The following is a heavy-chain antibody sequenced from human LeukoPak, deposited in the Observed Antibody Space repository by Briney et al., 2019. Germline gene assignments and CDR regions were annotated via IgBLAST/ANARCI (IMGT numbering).Heavy chain of an antibody. Sequence: SETLSLTCAVSGYSISSGYYWGWIRQPPGKGLEWIGSIYHRGSTYYNPSLKSRVTISVHTSKNQFSLKLSSVTAADTAVYYCARKGYDYVWGPGDGYYYYMDVWGKGTTVTVS. CDR3: ARKGYDYVWGPGDGYYYYMDV. CDR1: GYSISSGYY. D-gene: IGHD3-16*01. CDR2: IYHRGST. J-gene: IGHJ6*03. V-gene: IGHV4-38-2*01.